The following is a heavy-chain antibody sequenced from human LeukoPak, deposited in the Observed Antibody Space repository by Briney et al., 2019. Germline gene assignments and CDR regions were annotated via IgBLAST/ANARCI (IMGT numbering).Heavy chain of an antibody. CDR2: IYSGGST. CDR1: GFTVSSSY. Sequence: PGGSLRLSCAASGFTVSSSYMSWVRQAPGKGLEWVSVIYSGGSTYYADSVKGRFTISRDNSKNTLYLQMNSLRAEDTAVYYCAREIVGATIDWGQGTLVTVSS. D-gene: IGHD1-26*01. CDR3: AREIVGATID. J-gene: IGHJ4*02. V-gene: IGHV3-53*01.